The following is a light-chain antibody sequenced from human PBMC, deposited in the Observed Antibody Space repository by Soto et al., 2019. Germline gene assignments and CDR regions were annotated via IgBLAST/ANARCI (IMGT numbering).Light chain of an antibody. V-gene: IGKV3-11*01. J-gene: IGKJ4*01. CDR1: QDINTY. CDR2: DAS. Sequence: VLTQSPATLSLSPGEKATLSCRASQDINTYLGWYQQKPCQPPRLLIYDASNRASGIPARFSGSGSGTDFTLTIDTLAPEDFEIYYCQHRYNWPLTFGAGTKVPIK. CDR3: QHRYNWPLT.